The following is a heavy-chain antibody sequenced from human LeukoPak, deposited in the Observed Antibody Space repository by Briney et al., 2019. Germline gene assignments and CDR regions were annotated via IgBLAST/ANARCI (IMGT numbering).Heavy chain of an antibody. CDR2: MYSGGST. V-gene: IGHV3-66*04. CDR1: GLTFSSNY. D-gene: IGHD4-17*01. Sequence: PGGSLRLSCAASGLTFSSNYMSWVGQAAGKGLEGVSGMYSGGSTNFSDPVKGRFTISRDNSKNTLYLQMNSLRAEDTAVYYCARRPVTTDYWYFDLWGRGTLVTVSS. CDR3: ARRPVTTDYWYFDL. J-gene: IGHJ2*01.